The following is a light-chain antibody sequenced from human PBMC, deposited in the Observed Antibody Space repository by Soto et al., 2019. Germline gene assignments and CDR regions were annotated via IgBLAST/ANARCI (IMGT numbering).Light chain of an antibody. CDR3: QQSYSTPH. Sequence: DVEMTLSPCYVSASVGDRVRITCRASQSISSYLNWYQQKPGRAPKLLIYAASSLQSGVPSRFSGSGSGTDFTLTISSLQPEDFATDYCQQSYSTPHFGQGTRLE. CDR1: QSISSY. J-gene: IGKJ5*01. V-gene: IGKV1-39*01. CDR2: AAS.